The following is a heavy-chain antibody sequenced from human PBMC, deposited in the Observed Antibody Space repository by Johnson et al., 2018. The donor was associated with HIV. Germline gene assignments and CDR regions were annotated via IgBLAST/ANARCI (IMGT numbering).Heavy chain of an antibody. Sequence: VHLVESGGGVVQPGGSLRLSCAASGFTFSTYWMNWVRQAPGKGLEWVANIKQDGSEKYYVDSVKGRFTISRDNAKNSLYLQMNSLRVEDTGVYYCARGASSSNSFDIWGQGTMVTVSS. CDR1: GFTFSTYW. CDR3: ARGASSSNSFDI. V-gene: IGHV3-7*03. D-gene: IGHD6-6*01. CDR2: IKQDGSEK. J-gene: IGHJ3*02.